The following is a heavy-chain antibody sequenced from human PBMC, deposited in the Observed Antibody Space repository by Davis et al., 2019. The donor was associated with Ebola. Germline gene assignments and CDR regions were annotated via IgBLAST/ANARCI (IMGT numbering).Heavy chain of an antibody. CDR1: GFTFSSCG. Sequence: GESLKISCAASGFTFSSCGMHWVRQAPGKGLDWVAFISYDGSVTYYADSVKGRVTISRDNSKNTLYLQMNSLRGEDTAVYYCAKDRKLLLGGDYFDNWGQGTLVTVSS. V-gene: IGHV3-30*18. CDR3: AKDRKLLLGGDYFDN. J-gene: IGHJ4*02. D-gene: IGHD3-10*01. CDR2: ISYDGSVT.